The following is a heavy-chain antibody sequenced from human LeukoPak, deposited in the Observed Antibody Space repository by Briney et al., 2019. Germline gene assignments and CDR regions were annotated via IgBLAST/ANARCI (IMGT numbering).Heavy chain of an antibody. CDR2: FDPEQGEA. CDR1: GYTLTELS. J-gene: IGHJ4*02. CDR3: ATWGPHYDSWTGYYAFNY. Sequence: ASVKVSCKVSGYTLTELSMHWVRQAPGKGLEWRGGFDPEQGEAVYPQNFQGRVTMTEDTSTDTAYMELNSLRSDDTAVYYCATWGPHYDSWTGYYAFNYWGQGTLVTVSS. V-gene: IGHV1-24*01. D-gene: IGHD3-3*01.